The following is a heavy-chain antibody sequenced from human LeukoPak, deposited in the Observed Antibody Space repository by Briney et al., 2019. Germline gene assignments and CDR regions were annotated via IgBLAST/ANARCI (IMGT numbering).Heavy chain of an antibody. D-gene: IGHD3-3*01. Sequence: GGSLRLSCAASGFTFSNYWMSWVRQAPGKGLEWVASIKEDGSEKYYVDSVKGRFTISRDHAKKSLYLQMNSLYLQMNSLRAEDTAVYYCARGRPGGPPFWSGYDFWGQGTLVTVSS. V-gene: IGHV3-7*01. CDR2: IKEDGSEK. CDR1: GFTFSNYW. CDR3: ARGRPGGPPFWSGYDF. J-gene: IGHJ4*02.